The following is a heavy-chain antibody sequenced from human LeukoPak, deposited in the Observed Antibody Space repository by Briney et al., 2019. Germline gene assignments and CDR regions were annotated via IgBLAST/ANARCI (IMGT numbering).Heavy chain of an antibody. J-gene: IGHJ4*02. CDR2: TVGIGPDT. CDR1: GFTFTNYA. D-gene: IGHD2-15*01. CDR3: TKASAARCIGVFCYPFDH. Sequence: PGGSLRLSCAASGFTFTNYAMTWVRQAPGKGLEWVAATVGIGPDTYHADSVKGRFTISRDNSKNILYLQMNSLRVGDTAVYYCTKASAARCIGVFCYPFDHWGQGTLVTVSS. V-gene: IGHV3-23*01.